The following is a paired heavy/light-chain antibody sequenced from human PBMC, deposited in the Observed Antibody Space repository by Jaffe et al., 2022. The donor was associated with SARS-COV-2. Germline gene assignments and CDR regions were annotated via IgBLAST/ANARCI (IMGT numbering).Light chain of an antibody. CDR3: QQYSNSPRT. CDR1: QSVSSF. V-gene: IGKV3-20*01. J-gene: IGKJ1*01. CDR2: GAS. Sequence: EIVLTQSPGTLSLSPGERATVSCRASQSVSSFLAWYQQKPGQAPRLLIYGASSRATGIPDRFSGSGSGTDFTLTISRLEPEDFAVYYCQQYSNSPRTFGQGTKVEIK.
Heavy chain of an antibody. D-gene: IGHD5-12*01. CDR1: GYTLTELS. V-gene: IGHV1-24*01. CDR2: FDPEDGET. Sequence: QVQLVQSGAEVKKPGASVKVSCKVSGYTLTELSMHWVRQAPGKGLEWMGGFDPEDGETIYAQKFQGRVTMTEDRYTDTAYMGLSSLRSEDTAVYYCATDPERWLQMGLVHWGQGTLVTVSS. CDR3: ATDPERWLQMGLVH. J-gene: IGHJ5*02.